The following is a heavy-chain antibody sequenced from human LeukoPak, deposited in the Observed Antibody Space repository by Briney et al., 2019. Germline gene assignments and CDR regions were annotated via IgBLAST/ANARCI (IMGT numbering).Heavy chain of an antibody. V-gene: IGHV3-23*01. Sequence: PGGSLRLSCAASGFTFSSYAMSWVRQAPGKGLEWVSAISGSGGSTCYADYVKGRFTISRDNSTNALYLQMNSLRAEDTAVYSCAKTIGPHGSGSPKGFDYWGQGTLVTVSS. CDR1: GFTFSSYA. D-gene: IGHD3-10*01. J-gene: IGHJ4*02. CDR2: ISGSGGST. CDR3: AKTIGPHGSGSPKGFDY.